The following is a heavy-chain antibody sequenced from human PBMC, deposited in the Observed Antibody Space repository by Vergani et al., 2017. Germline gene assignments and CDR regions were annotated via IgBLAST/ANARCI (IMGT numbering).Heavy chain of an antibody. J-gene: IGHJ5*02. CDR3: ARGGAARRMGRWFDP. Sequence: QVQLQQWGAGLLKPSETLSLTCAVYGGSFSGYYWSWIRQPPGKGLEWIGEINHSGSTNYNPSLKSRVTISVDTSKNPFSLKLSSVTAADTAVYYCARGGAARRMGRWFDPWGQGTLVTVSS. CDR2: INHSGST. CDR1: GGSFSGYY. V-gene: IGHV4-34*01. D-gene: IGHD6-6*01.